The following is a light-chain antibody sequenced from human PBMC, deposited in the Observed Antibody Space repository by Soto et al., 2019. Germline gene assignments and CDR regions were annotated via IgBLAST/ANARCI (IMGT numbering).Light chain of an antibody. CDR2: GAS. Sequence: EIVLTQSPGTLSLSPGERATLSCRASQSVSSITYLAWYQQKPGQARRLLIYGASSRATGIPDRFSGSGSGTDFTLTISRLEPDDFAVYYCQQRSNWATFGPGTKVDIK. V-gene: IGKV3D-20*02. CDR3: QQRSNWAT. CDR1: QSVSSITY. J-gene: IGKJ3*01.